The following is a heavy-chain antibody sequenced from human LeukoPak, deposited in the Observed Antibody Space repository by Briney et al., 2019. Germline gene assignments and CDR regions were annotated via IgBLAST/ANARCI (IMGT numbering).Heavy chain of an antibody. CDR2: ISSSSSYT. V-gene: IGHV3-11*06. Sequence: PGGSLSLSCAASGFTFSDYYMSWIRQAPGKGLEWVSYISSSSSYTNYADSVKGRFTISRDNAKNSLYLQMNSLRAEDTAVYYCARVRAYIFWAFRSGGQGTLVTVSS. CDR3: ARVRAYIFWAFRS. CDR1: GFTFSDYY. D-gene: IGHD3-3*01. J-gene: IGHJ4*02.